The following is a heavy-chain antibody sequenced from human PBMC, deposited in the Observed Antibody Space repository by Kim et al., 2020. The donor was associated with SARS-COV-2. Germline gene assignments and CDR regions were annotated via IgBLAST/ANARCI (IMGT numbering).Heavy chain of an antibody. V-gene: IGHV3-11*04. CDR3: ARDRYYDSSGYYYGMDV. Sequence: VTGSFTISRDNAKNSLYMQMNSLRAEDTAVYYCARDRYYDSSGYYYGMDVWGQGPTVTVSS. D-gene: IGHD3-22*01. J-gene: IGHJ6*02.